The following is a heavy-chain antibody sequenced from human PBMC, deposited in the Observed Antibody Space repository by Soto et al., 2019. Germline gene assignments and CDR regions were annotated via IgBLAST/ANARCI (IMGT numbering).Heavy chain of an antibody. Sequence: SVKVSCKTSGATFSSYAITWVRQAPGQGLEWMGGIVPTVDTSTYAQKFQGRVTITADKFTNTVYMGLSSLRSDDTAVYYCVRVYCSGGSCYSVDYWGQGTLVTVSS. CDR3: VRVYCSGGSCYSVDY. V-gene: IGHV1-69*06. CDR2: IVPTVDTS. CDR1: GATFSSYA. J-gene: IGHJ4*02. D-gene: IGHD2-15*01.